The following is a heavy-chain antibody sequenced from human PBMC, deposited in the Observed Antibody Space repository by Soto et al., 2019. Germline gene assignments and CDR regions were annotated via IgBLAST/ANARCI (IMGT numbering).Heavy chain of an antibody. CDR2: ICCSGST. CDR3: ARGMDNNKVGW. CDR1: GDSVSLADSY. Sequence: PSETLSLTCTVSGDSVSLADSYWGGIRQPPGKGLEWIGYICCSGSTEYNPSLRGRVIISVDTSKNQLSLKLSTVTAADTAVYFCARGMDNNKVGWWGQGTLVTVS. D-gene: IGHD1-1*01. J-gene: IGHJ4*02. V-gene: IGHV4-61*08.